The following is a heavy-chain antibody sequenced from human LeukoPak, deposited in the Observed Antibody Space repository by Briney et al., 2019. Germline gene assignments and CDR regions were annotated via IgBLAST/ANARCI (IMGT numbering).Heavy chain of an antibody. V-gene: IGHV1-69*05. CDR3: ARGGEEFDYVWGSSGNRKDYYYYYMDV. J-gene: IGHJ6*03. Sequence: GASVKVSCKPSGGTFSTYAISWVRQAPGQGLEWMGGIIPIFGTANYAQTFQGTVTITTDESPSTAYMELRRLRSEDMAVYYRARGGEEFDYVWGSSGNRKDYYYYYMDVWGKGTTVTVSS. D-gene: IGHD3-16*01. CDR2: IIPIFGTA. CDR1: GGTFSTYA.